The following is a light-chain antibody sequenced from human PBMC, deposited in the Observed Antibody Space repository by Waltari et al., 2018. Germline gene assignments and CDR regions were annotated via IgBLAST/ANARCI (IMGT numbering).Light chain of an antibody. J-gene: IGKJ1*01. CDR3: QQYNNWPPGT. CDR1: QSVSSN. Sequence: EIVMTQSPANLSVSPGERATLSCRASQSVSSNLAWYQQKPGQAPRLLIYGASTRATGIPARFSGSGSGTEFTLTISSMQSEDFAVYYCQQYNNWPPGTFGQGTKVEIK. CDR2: GAS. V-gene: IGKV3-15*01.